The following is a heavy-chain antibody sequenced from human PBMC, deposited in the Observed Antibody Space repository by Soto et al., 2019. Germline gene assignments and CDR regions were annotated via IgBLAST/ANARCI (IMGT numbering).Heavy chain of an antibody. V-gene: IGHV4-39*01. CDR3: ARLEFTHWQFDY. CDR1: GGSISSSSYY. Sequence: SETLSLTCTVSGGSISSSSYYWGWIRQPPGKGLEWIGSIYYSGSTYYNPSLKSRVTISVDTSKNQFSLKLSSVTAADTAVYYCARLEFTHWQFDYWGQGTLVTSPQ. J-gene: IGHJ4*02. CDR2: IYYSGST.